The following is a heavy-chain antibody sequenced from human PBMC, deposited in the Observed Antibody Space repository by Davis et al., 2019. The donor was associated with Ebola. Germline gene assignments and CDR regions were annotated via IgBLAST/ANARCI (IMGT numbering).Heavy chain of an antibody. CDR3: ARADSSGYYRGLFDY. J-gene: IGHJ4*02. V-gene: IGHV1-46*01. D-gene: IGHD3-22*01. Sequence: ASCKASGYTFTSYYMHWVRQAPGQGLEWMGIINPSGGSTSYAQKFQGRVTMTRDTSTSTVYMELSSLRSEDTAVYYCARADSSGYYRGLFDYWGQGTLVTVSS. CDR1: GYTFTSYY. CDR2: INPSGGST.